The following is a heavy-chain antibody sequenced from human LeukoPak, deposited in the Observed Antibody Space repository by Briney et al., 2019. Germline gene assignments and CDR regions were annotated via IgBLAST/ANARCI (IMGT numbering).Heavy chain of an antibody. J-gene: IGHJ5*02. CDR1: GFTFSSYA. D-gene: IGHD2-15*01. Sequence: GGSLRLSCAASGFTFSSYAMSWVRQAPGKGLELVSAISGSGGSTYYADSVKGRFTISRDNSKNTLYLQMNSLRAEDTAVYYCAKGSRGHCSGGSCYHTYNWFDPWGQGTLVTVSS. CDR2: ISGSGGST. CDR3: AKGSRGHCSGGSCYHTYNWFDP. V-gene: IGHV3-23*01.